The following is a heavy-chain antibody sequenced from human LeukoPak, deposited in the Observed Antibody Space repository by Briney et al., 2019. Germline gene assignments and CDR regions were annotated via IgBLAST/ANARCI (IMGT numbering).Heavy chain of an antibody. J-gene: IGHJ3*02. CDR3: ASASPGLSGYDYGPDAFDI. Sequence: SETLSLTCTVSGGSISSYYWSWIRQPPGKGLEWIGYIYYSGSTNYSPSLKSRVTISVDTSKNQFPLKLSSVTAADTAVYYCASASPGLSGYDYGPDAFDIWGQGTMVTVSS. CDR1: GGSISSYY. D-gene: IGHD5-12*01. CDR2: IYYSGST. V-gene: IGHV4-59*01.